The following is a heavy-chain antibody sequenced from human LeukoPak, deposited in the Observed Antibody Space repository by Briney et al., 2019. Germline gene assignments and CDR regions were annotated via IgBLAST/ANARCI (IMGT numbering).Heavy chain of an antibody. CDR2: INAGNGNT. D-gene: IGHD4-17*01. J-gene: IGHJ4*02. CDR3: ARTGDYGLPHFDY. Sequence: ASVKVSCKASGYTFTSYAMHWVRQAPGQRLQWMGWINAGNGNTKYSQKFQGRVTITRDTSASTAYMELSSLRSEDTAVYCCARTGDYGLPHFDYWGQGTLVTVSS. CDR1: GYTFTSYA. V-gene: IGHV1-3*01.